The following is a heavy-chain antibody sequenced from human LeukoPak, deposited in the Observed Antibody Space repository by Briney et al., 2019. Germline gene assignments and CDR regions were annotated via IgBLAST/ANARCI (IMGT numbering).Heavy chain of an antibody. CDR2: MYYSGST. CDR3: ARANYYGAFDI. J-gene: IGHJ3*02. CDR1: GGSVSSDSYY. D-gene: IGHD3-10*01. Sequence: SETLSLTCTVSGGSVSSDSYYWSWIRQPPGKGLGWIGDMYYSGSTYYNPSLKSRVTISVDTSKNQFSLKLSSVTAADTAVYYCARANYYGAFDIWGQGSMVTVSS. V-gene: IGHV4-39*07.